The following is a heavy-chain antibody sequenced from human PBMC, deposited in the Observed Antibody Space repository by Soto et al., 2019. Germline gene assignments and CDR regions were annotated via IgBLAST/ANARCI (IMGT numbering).Heavy chain of an antibody. CDR2: IKQDGSEK. CDR3: ARDNVVVVASISTAAYYYYYMDV. Sequence: GSLRLSCAASGFTFSSYWMSWVRQAPGKGLEWVANIKQDGSEKYYVDSVKGRFTISRDNAKNSLYLQMNSLRAEDTAVYYCARDNVVVVASISTAAYYYYYMDVWGKGTTVTVSS. J-gene: IGHJ6*03. D-gene: IGHD2-15*01. CDR1: GFTFSSYW. V-gene: IGHV3-7*01.